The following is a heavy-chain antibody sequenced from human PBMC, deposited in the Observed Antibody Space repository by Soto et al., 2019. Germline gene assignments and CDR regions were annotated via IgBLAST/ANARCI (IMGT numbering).Heavy chain of an antibody. Sequence: GGSLRLSCAAAGCKFSSHGRHWVRQDQGKGLEWVGVISYDGSNRYYSDSVKGRFTISRHKSKNTLYLEMNSLRAEDTAVYYCAKYLSLSGWSGLYYYYSAIDVWGQGTTVTVSS. J-gene: IGHJ6*02. CDR3: AKYLSLSGWSGLYYYYSAIDV. CDR1: GCKFSSHG. D-gene: IGHD2-15*01. CDR2: ISYDGSNR. V-gene: IGHV3-30*18.